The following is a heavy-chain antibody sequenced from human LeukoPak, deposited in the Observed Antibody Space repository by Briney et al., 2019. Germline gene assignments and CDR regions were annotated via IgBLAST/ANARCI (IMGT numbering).Heavy chain of an antibody. V-gene: IGHV3-23*01. CDR3: AKDLSGDTAMVLSY. Sequence: PGGSLRLSCAASGFTFSSYAMNWVRQAPGKGLEWVSVISGSGGTTYYADSVKGRFTISRDNSKNTPYLQMNSLRAEDTAVYYCAKDLSGDTAMVLSYWGQGTLVIVSS. J-gene: IGHJ4*02. CDR1: GFTFSSYA. CDR2: ISGSGGTT. D-gene: IGHD5-18*01.